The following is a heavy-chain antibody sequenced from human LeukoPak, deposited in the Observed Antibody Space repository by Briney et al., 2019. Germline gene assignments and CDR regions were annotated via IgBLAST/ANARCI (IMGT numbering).Heavy chain of an antibody. CDR1: GFTFAIHA. D-gene: IGHD3-10*01. V-gene: IGHV3-23*01. Sequence: PGGSLTLSCAASGFTFAIHAMTWLRQATGKGLEWVSGISGDGASTHYAESVKGQFTISRYNSQNTLFLQMNSLRVEDTAIYYCARASYVSGRRLHTFDVWGQGTMVTVSS. CDR2: ISGDGAST. CDR3: ARASYVSGRRLHTFDV. J-gene: IGHJ3*01.